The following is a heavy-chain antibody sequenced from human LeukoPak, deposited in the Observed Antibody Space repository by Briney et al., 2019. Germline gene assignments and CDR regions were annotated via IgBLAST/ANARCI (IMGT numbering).Heavy chain of an antibody. D-gene: IGHD4-17*01. J-gene: IGHJ6*02. V-gene: IGHV1-18*01. Sequence: ASVKVSCKASGYTFTSYGISWVRQAPGQGLEWMGWISAYNGSTNYAQKLQGRVTMTTDTSTSTAYMELRSLRSDDTAVYYCASMGTTGYYYYGMDVWGQGTTVTVSS. CDR3: ASMGTTGYYYYGMDV. CDR2: ISAYNGST. CDR1: GYTFTSYG.